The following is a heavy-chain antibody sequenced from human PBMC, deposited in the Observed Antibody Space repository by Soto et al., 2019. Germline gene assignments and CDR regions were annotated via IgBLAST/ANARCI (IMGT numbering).Heavy chain of an antibody. CDR3: ARHRRTTVAKFYFDN. Sequence: SETLSLTCTVSGGSISSGGYYWSWIRQHPGKGLEWIAYIFGNGNANYNPSLKSRVTISVDTSKNQLSLKLTSVTAADTAVYYCARHRRTTVAKFYFDNWGQGALVTVSS. CDR1: GGSISSGGYY. V-gene: IGHV4-61*08. CDR2: IFGNGNA. D-gene: IGHD4-4*01. J-gene: IGHJ4*02.